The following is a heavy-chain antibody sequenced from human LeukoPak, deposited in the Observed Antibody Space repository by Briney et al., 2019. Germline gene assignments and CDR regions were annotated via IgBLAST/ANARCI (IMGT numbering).Heavy chain of an antibody. CDR3: ASSPYDYVWGSYPDDAFDI. Sequence: GGSLRLSCAASGFTVSSNYMSWVRQAPGKGLEWVSVIYSGGSTYYADSVKGRFTISRDNSKNSLYLQMNSLRAEDTAVYYCASSPYDYVWGSYPDDAFDIWGQGTVVTVSS. CDR1: GFTVSSNY. D-gene: IGHD3-16*02. J-gene: IGHJ3*02. V-gene: IGHV3-66*01. CDR2: IYSGGST.